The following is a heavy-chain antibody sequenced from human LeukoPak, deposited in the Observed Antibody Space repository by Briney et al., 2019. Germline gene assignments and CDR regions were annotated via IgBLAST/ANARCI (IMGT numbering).Heavy chain of an antibody. Sequence: SHTLSLPRAVSGGSLSRYYWSWIRHPPGKGQECVGYIYSSGSTNYNPSLKSRVTISVDTSKNQFSLKLSSVSAADTAVYYCARHPPRGDGGLPFDYWGQGALVTASS. V-gene: IGHV4-59*07. CDR3: ARHPPRGDGGLPFDY. D-gene: IGHD4-17*01. J-gene: IGHJ4*02. CDR2: IYSSGST. CDR1: GGSLSRYY.